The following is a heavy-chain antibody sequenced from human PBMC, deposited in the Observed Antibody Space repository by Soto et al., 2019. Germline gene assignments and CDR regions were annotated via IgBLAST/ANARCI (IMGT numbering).Heavy chain of an antibody. CDR3: SRGRTGYRYGFSDYYYYRDV. J-gene: IGHJ6*03. CDR2: INHSGST. CDR1: GGSFSGYY. V-gene: IGHV4-34*01. D-gene: IGHD5-18*01. Sequence: QVQLQQWGAGLLKPSETLSLTCAVYGGSFSGYYWSWIRQPPGKGLVWIGEINHSGSTNYNPSLKSRVTISVDTSKLQFSLKLSSVTAAETAVYSCSRGRTGYRYGFSDYYYYRDVWGKGTTVTVSS.